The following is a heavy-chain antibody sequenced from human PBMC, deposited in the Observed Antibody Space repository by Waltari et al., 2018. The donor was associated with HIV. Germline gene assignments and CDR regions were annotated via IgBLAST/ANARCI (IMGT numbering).Heavy chain of an antibody. Sequence: QLQLQESGPGLVKPSETLSLTCTVSGGSISSRSYYWGWIRQPPGKGLAWIGSIHYSWSTYYNPARKRRVTICVDASKNQFSLNLSSVTAADTAVYYCARAVQGYCSGGSCENYFDYWGQGTLVTVSS. J-gene: IGHJ4*01. D-gene: IGHD2-15*01. CDR2: IHYSWST. V-gene: IGHV4-39*01. CDR3: ARAVQGYCSGGSCENYFDY. CDR1: GGSISSRSYY.